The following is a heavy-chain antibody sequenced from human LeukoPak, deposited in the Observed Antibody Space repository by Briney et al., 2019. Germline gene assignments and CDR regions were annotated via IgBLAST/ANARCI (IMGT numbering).Heavy chain of an antibody. CDR2: IYPGDSDT. V-gene: IGHV5-51*01. D-gene: IGHD2-2*02. Sequence: GESLKISCRGSGYSFTNFWIGWVRQMPGKGLEWMGIIYPGDSDTRYSPSFQGQVTISADKSISTAYLQWSSLKASDTAMYYCARRYCSSTSCYIDYWGQGTLVTVSS. CDR3: ARRYCSSTSCYIDY. J-gene: IGHJ4*02. CDR1: GYSFTNFW.